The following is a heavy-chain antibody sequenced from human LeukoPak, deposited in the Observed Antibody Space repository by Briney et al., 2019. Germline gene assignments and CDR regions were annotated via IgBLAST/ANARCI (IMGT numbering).Heavy chain of an antibody. CDR1: GFTFSTYG. CDR2: IWYDGSNK. Sequence: GGSLRLSCTASGFTFSTYGMSWVRQAPGKGLEWVAVIWYDGSNKYYADSVKGRFTISRDNSKNTLYLQMNSLRAEDTAVYYCARDVRRFPDYWGQGTLVTVSS. CDR3: ARDVRRFPDY. V-gene: IGHV3-33*08. D-gene: IGHD3-10*01. J-gene: IGHJ4*02.